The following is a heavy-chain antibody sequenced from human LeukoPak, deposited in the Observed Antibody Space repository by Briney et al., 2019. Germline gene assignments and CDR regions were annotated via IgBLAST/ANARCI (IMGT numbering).Heavy chain of an antibody. CDR2: ISWNSGTI. V-gene: IGHV3-9*01. J-gene: IGHJ4*02. CDR1: GFTFDDYP. CDR3: AKEIYYDSTGPQY. Sequence: GGSLRLSCATSGFTFDDYPMHWVRQAPGKGLEWVSSISWNSGTIGYADSVKGRFTISRDNSKNTLYLQMNSLRAEDTAVYHCAKEIYYDSTGPQYWGQGTLVTVSS. D-gene: IGHD3-22*01.